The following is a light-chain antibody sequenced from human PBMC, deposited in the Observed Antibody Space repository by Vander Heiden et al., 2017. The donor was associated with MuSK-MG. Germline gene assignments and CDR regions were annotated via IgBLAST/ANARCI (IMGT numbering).Light chain of an antibody. V-gene: IGKV3-11*01. Sequence: ELVLTQSPATLSLSPGDRATLSCRASQSVSSYLAWYQQKPGQAPRLLIYDASNRATGIPARCSGSGSGTDFTLTISSLEPEDFAVYYCQQRSNWPQYTFGQGTKLEIK. CDR3: QQRSNWPQYT. CDR2: DAS. CDR1: QSVSSY. J-gene: IGKJ2*01.